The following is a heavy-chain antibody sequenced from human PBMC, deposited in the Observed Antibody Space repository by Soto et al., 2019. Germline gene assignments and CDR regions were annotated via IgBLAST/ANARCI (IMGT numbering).Heavy chain of an antibody. CDR3: TRDWEITVSTWSFGGF. D-gene: IGHD3-10*01. V-gene: IGHV1-69*08. J-gene: IGHJ4*02. CDR2: IIPFHGVT. CDR1: GGTFSPYT. Sequence: QVQLVQSGAEVXKPGXSVXVSXKASGGTFSPYTINWVRQAPGQGLEWMGRIIPFHGVTNYAQKFQARVTITADKSTSTAYMELSGLRFEDTAMYYCTRDWEITVSTWSFGGFWGRGTLVTVSS.